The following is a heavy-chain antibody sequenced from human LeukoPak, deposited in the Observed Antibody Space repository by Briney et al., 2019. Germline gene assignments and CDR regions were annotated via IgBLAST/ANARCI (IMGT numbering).Heavy chain of an antibody. V-gene: IGHV3-30*04. J-gene: IGHJ4*02. CDR1: GFTFSRYS. Sequence: GGSLRLSCAASGFTFSRYSMHWVRQAPGKGLEWVALISYDGSSKYYADSVEGRFTISRDNSKNTLYLQMNSLRAEDTAVYYCARDGAIMTVVVNYYFDFWGQGSLVTVSS. CDR2: ISYDGSSK. CDR3: ARDGAIMTVVVNYYFDF. D-gene: IGHD3-22*01.